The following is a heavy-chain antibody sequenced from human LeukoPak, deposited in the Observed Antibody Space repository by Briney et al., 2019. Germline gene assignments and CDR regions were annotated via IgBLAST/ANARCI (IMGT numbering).Heavy chain of an antibody. D-gene: IGHD2-8*01. J-gene: IGHJ4*02. CDR2: IHYSGSS. CDR3: APPPNSNGFDF. CDR1: GDSTSNFY. Sequence: SETLPLTCTVSGDSTSNFYWNWIRQSPGKGLEWIGNIHYSGSSVYNPSLKSRGTISIDTSRRQFFLKLNSVTAADTAVYFCAPPPNSNGFDFGGREPLVTVSS. V-gene: IGHV4-59*03.